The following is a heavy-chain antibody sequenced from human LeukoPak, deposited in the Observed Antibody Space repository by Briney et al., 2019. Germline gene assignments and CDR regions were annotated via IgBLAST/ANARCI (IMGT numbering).Heavy chain of an antibody. CDR2: ISSSGSTI. D-gene: IGHD4-17*01. Sequence: PGGSLRLSGAASGFTFSNYYMTWIRQAPGKGLEWVSYISSSGSTIYYADSVKGRFSLSRDNAKNSLYLQMNSLRAEDTAVYYCARTDYGAYDHYFYYFMDVWGKGTTVTVSS. CDR1: GFTFSNYY. J-gene: IGHJ6*03. V-gene: IGHV3-11*01. CDR3: ARTDYGAYDHYFYYFMDV.